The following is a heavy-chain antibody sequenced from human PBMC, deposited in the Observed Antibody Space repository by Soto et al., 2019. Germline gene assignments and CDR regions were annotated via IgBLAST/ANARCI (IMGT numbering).Heavy chain of an antibody. Sequence: QVQLVQSGAEVKKPGSSVKVSCKASGGTFGSYAISWVRQAPGQGLEWMGGIIPIPGTANYAQKFQGRVTIAADESTSTAYMELSSLRSEDTAVYYCARSQGSSTSLAVYYYYYYGMDGWGQGTTVPVSS. J-gene: IGHJ6*02. CDR1: GGTFGSYA. D-gene: IGHD2-2*01. CDR2: IIPIPGTA. CDR3: ARSQGSSTSLAVYYYYYYGMDG. V-gene: IGHV1-69*01.